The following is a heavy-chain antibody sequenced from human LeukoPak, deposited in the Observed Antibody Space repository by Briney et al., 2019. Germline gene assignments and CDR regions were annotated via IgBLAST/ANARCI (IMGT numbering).Heavy chain of an antibody. D-gene: IGHD4-23*01. CDR3: ARGHLYGGNLYYFDY. CDR2: INHSGST. CDR1: GGSFSGYY. J-gene: IGHJ4*02. V-gene: IGHV4-34*01. Sequence: PSETLSLTCAVYGGSFSGYYWSWIRQPPGKGLEWIGEINHSGSTNYNPSLKSRVTISVDTSKNQFSLKLSSVTAADTAVYYCARGHLYGGNLYYFDYWGQGTLVTVPS.